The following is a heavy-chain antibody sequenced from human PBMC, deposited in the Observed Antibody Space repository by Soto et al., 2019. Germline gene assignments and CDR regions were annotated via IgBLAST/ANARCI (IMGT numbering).Heavy chain of an antibody. D-gene: IGHD6-13*01. CDR1: GGSISSYY. CDR3: ARGIAAGGIIFQWWFDP. CDR2: IYYSGST. V-gene: IGHV4-59*01. J-gene: IGHJ5*02. Sequence: PSGTLSLTCAASGGSISSYYWSWIRQPPGKGLEWIGYIYYSGSTNYNPSLKSRVNISVDTSKNQFSLKLSSVTAADTGVYYCARGIAAGGIIFQWWFDPWGQGTLVTVSS.